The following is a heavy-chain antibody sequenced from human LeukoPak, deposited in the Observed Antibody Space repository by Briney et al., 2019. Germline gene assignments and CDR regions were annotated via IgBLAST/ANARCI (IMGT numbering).Heavy chain of an antibody. CDR1: GYTFPRYG. V-gene: IGHV1-18*01. D-gene: IGHD5-12*01. CDR3: ARGDSGYDFAPFDY. J-gene: IGHJ4*02. CDR2: ISANNGNT. Sequence: ASVKVSCKASGYTFPRYGIIWVRQAPGQGLEWMGWISANNGNTNYAQKLQGRVTMTTDTSTSTAYMELRSLRSDDTAVYYCARGDSGYDFAPFDYWGQGTLVTVSS.